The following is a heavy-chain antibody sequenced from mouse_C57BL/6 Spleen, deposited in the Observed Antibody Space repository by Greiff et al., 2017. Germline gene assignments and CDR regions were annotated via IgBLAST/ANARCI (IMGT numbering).Heavy chain of an antibody. D-gene: IGHD1-1*01. Sequence: EVMLVESGGGLVQSGRSLSLSCATSGFTFSDFYMEWVRQAPGKGLEWIAASRNKANDYTTEYSASVKGRFIVSRDTSQSILYLQMNALRAEDTAIYYCARDYYGSSYGWYFDVWGTGTTVTVSS. CDR1: GFTFSDFY. CDR3: ARDYYGSSYGWYFDV. CDR2: SRNKANDYTT. V-gene: IGHV7-1*01. J-gene: IGHJ1*03.